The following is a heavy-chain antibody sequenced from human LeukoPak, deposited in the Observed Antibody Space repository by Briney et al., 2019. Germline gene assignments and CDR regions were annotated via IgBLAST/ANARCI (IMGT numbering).Heavy chain of an antibody. CDR3: ARHFRGCSSTSCYNYYYYMDV. J-gene: IGHJ6*03. D-gene: IGHD2-2*02. V-gene: IGHV1-2*02. Sequence: ASVKVSCKASGGTFSSYAISWVRQAPGQGLEWMGWINPNSGGTNYAQKFQGRVTMTRDTSISTAYMELSRLRSDDTAVYYCARHFRGCSSTSCYNYYYYMDVWGKGTTVTISS. CDR2: INPNSGGT. CDR1: GGTFSSYA.